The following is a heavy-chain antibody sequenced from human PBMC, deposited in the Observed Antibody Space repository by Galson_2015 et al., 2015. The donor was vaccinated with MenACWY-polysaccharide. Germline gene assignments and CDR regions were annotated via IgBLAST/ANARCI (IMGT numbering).Heavy chain of an antibody. CDR2: IKQEGSEK. V-gene: IGHV3-7*01. Sequence: SLRLSCAASGFTFSGYWMSWVRQAPGKGLEWVASIKQEGSEKYYVDSVKGRFTISRDNAKNSLYLQMNSLRAEDTAVYYCARGGGSGSFYYYYGMDVWGQGTTVTVSS. J-gene: IGHJ6*02. D-gene: IGHD1-26*01. CDR1: GFTFSGYW. CDR3: ARGGGSGSFYYYYGMDV.